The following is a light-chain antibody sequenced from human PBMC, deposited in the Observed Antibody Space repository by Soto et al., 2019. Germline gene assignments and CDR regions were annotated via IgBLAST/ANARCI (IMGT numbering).Light chain of an antibody. J-gene: IGLJ1*01. Sequence: QSVLTQPPSVSGAPGQRVTISCTGSSSNIGAGYDVHWYQHLPGTAPKLLIYANNNRPSGVPDRFSGSKSGNTASLTISGLQAEDEADYYCSSYTSSSTGVFGTGTKVTVL. CDR1: SSNIGAGYD. V-gene: IGLV1-40*01. CDR2: ANN. CDR3: SSYTSSSTGV.